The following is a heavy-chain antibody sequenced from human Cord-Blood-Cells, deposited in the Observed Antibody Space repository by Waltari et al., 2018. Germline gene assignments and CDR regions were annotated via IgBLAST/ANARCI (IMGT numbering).Heavy chain of an antibody. CDR2: ISSSSSYI. Sequence: EVQLVESGGGLVKPGGSLRLSCAASGFTFSSYSMNWVRQAPGKGLEWVSSISSSSSYIYYADSGKGRFTISRDNAKNSLYLQMNSLRAEDTAVYYCARGSLAARPFDYWGQGTLVTVSS. CDR3: ARGSLAARPFDY. J-gene: IGHJ4*02. D-gene: IGHD6-6*01. CDR1: GFTFSSYS. V-gene: IGHV3-21*01.